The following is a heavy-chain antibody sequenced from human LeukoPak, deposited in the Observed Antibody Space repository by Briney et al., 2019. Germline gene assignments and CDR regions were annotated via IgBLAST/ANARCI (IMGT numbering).Heavy chain of an antibody. V-gene: IGHV4-59*01. J-gene: IGHJ3*02. D-gene: IGHD3-22*01. CDR3: ARGLVDYYDSSGYYTNAFDI. Sequence: SETLSLTCTVSGGSISSYYWSWIRQPPGKGLEWIGYIYYGGSTNYNPSLKSRVTISVDTSKNQFSLKLSSVTAADTAVYYCARGLVDYYDSSGYYTNAFDIWGQGAMVTVSS. CDR2: IYYGGST. CDR1: GGSISSYY.